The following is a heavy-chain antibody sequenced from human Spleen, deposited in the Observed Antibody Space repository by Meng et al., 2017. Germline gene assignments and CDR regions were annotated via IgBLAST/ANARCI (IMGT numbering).Heavy chain of an antibody. CDR2: IFYSGSL. V-gene: IGHV4-28*05. D-gene: IGHD5-24*01. Sequence: QVQLKESGPGLVKPSDTLSLTFAVSAYSISSANWWGWIRQPPGKGLELIGYIFYSGSLYYNPSLKSRVTISVDTSKNQFSLKLTSVTAVDTAVYYCARIQLNNGEIDYWGQGMLVTVSS. CDR1: AYSISSANW. J-gene: IGHJ4*02. CDR3: ARIQLNNGEIDY.